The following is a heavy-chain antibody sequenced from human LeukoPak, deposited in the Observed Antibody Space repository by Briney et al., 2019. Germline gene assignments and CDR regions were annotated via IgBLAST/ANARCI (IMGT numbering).Heavy chain of an antibody. V-gene: IGHV4-61*08. CDR2: IYYSGST. CDR3: ARHMGRVVRGAAVD. J-gene: IGHJ4*02. D-gene: IGHD3-10*01. CDR1: GGSISSGGYY. Sequence: PSETLSLTCAVSGGSISSGGYYWSWIRQPPGKGLEWIGYIYYSGSTNYNPSLKSRVTISVDTSKNQFSLKLSSVTAADTAVYYCARHMGRVVRGAAVDWGQGTLVTVSS.